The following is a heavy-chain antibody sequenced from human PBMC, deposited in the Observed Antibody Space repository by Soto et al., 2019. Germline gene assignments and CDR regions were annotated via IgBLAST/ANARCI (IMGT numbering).Heavy chain of an antibody. CDR1: GGSFSGYY. V-gene: IGHV4-34*01. CDR3: ARLVGNSWLDY. CDR2: INHSGST. D-gene: IGHD6-13*01. J-gene: IGHJ4*02. Sequence: PSETLSLTCAVYGGSFSGYYWSWIRQPPGKGLEWIGEINHSGSTNYNPSLKSRVTISVDTSRNQFSLQLSSVTPEDTAVYYCARLVGNSWLDYWGQGTLVTVSS.